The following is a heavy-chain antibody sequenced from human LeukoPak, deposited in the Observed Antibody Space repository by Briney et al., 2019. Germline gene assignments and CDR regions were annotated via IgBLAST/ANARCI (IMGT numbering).Heavy chain of an antibody. J-gene: IGHJ4*02. CDR2: INHSGST. CDR3: ARKPGGY. V-gene: IGHV4-34*01. CDR1: GGSFSGYY. D-gene: IGHD4-23*01. Sequence: PSETLSLTCAVYGGSFSGYYCSWIRQPPGKGLEWIGEINHSGSTNYNPSLKSRVTISVDTSKNQFSLKLSSVTAADTAVYYCARKPGGYWGQGTLVTVSS.